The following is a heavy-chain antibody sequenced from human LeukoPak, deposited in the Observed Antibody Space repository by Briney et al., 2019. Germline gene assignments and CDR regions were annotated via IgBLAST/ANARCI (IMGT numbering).Heavy chain of an antibody. CDR2: IYHSGST. Sequence: SETLSLTCTVSGYSISSGYYWGWIRQPPGQGLEWIGSIYHSGSTYYNPSLKSRVTISVDTSKNQFSLKLSSVTAADTAVYYCARDQGVGVHDYWGQGTLVTVSS. D-gene: IGHD1-26*01. CDR3: ARDQGVGVHDY. CDR1: GYSISSGYY. V-gene: IGHV4-38-2*02. J-gene: IGHJ4*02.